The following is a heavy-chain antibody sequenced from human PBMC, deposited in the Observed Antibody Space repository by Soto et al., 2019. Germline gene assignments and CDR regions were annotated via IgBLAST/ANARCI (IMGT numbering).Heavy chain of an antibody. Sequence: TSETLSLTCGVYGASFSEYHWNWIRQAPGKGLDWIGEISPTVSTNYNPSLESRVAISVDTSKSRFFLKMISVTAADTAVYYCGRGRTRRKSTALHNCFDPWGQGIPVTVSS. V-gene: IGHV4-34*01. CDR2: ISPTVST. CDR1: GASFSEYH. D-gene: IGHD1-1*01. CDR3: GRGRTRRKSTALHNCFDP. J-gene: IGHJ5*02.